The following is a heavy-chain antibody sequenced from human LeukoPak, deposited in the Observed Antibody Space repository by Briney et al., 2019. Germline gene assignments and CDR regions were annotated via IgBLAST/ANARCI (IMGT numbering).Heavy chain of an antibody. CDR1: GGSISSYY. CDR2: VFFSGST. V-gene: IGHV4-39*07. CDR3: ARDVEMAKDAFDV. D-gene: IGHD5-24*01. Sequence: SETLSLTCTVSGGSISSYYWNWIRQPPGKGLEWLGSVFFSGSTYYNPSLKSRVTVSVDRSKNQFSLKLTSVTAADTAMYYCARDVEMAKDAFDVWSQGTMVTVSS. J-gene: IGHJ3*01.